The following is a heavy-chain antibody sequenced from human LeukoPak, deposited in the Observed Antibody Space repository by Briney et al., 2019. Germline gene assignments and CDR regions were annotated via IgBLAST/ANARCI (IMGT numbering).Heavy chain of an antibody. D-gene: IGHD2-2*01. V-gene: IGHV3-74*01. CDR1: GFTFSTNW. J-gene: IGHJ5*02. Sequence: GGSLRLSCAASGFTFSTNWMHRVRQAPGKGLVWVSRISSDGISTTYADSVKGRFTTSRDNAKNTLYLQMNSLRVEDTAVYYCASFLCPTCSWGQGTLVTVSS. CDR3: ASFLCPTCS. CDR2: ISSDGIST.